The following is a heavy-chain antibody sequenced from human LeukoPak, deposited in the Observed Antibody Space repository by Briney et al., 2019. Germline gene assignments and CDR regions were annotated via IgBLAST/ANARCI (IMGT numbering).Heavy chain of an antibody. CDR1: GFTVSSNY. D-gene: IGHD2-21*01. CDR3: ARYSDAFDI. CDR2: IHSGGST. Sequence: GGSLRLSCAASGFTVSSNYMTWVRQAPGKGPEWVSNIHSGGSTYYADSVKGRFTISRDNSKNTLFLQMNSLRAEDTAVYYCARYSDAFDIWGQGTMVTVSS. V-gene: IGHV3-53*01. J-gene: IGHJ3*02.